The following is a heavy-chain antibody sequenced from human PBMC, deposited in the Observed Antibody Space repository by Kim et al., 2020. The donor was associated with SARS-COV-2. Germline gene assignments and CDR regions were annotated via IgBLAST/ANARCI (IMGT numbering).Heavy chain of an antibody. CDR3: ARDISWMGPIAVAGNVDY. D-gene: IGHD6-19*01. CDR1: GFTFSSYG. Sequence: GGSLRLSCAASGFTFSSYGMHWVRQAPGKGLEWVAVIWYDGSNKYYADSVKGRFTISRDNSKNTLYVQMNGLRAEDTAVYYCARDISWMGPIAVAGNVDYWGQGTLVTVSS. J-gene: IGHJ4*02. V-gene: IGHV3-33*01. CDR2: IWYDGSNK.